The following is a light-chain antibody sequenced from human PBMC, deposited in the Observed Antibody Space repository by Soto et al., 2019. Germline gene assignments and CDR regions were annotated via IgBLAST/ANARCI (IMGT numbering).Light chain of an antibody. Sequence: EIVLTQSAATLSLSPGERATLSCRASQSISSYLAWYHQKPDQAPRLLIYDASNRATGIPARFRGGGSGTDFSLTIGSLEPEGFAVYYSPQRSTWPFTFSTGTTVDLQ. V-gene: IGKV3-11*01. CDR2: DAS. CDR3: PQRSTWPFT. J-gene: IGKJ3*01. CDR1: QSISSY.